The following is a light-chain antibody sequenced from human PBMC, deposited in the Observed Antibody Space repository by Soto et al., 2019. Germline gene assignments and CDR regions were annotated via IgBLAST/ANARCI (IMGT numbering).Light chain of an antibody. CDR3: QPYHSYPLR. J-gene: IGKJ4*01. CDR2: DAS. V-gene: IGKV1D-16*01. CDR1: QAIGSW. Sequence: DIQMTQSPSSLSASVGDRVTITCRASQAIGSWLAWYQQKPGKAPTSLIYDASNLQTEVPSRFSGSGSGTDFTLNISGLQPEDSATYYCQPYHSYPLRFGGGTMVEIK.